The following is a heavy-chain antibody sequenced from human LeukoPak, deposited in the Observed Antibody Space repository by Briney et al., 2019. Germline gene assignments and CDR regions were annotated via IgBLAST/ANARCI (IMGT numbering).Heavy chain of an antibody. CDR3: ARDVDSDY. CDR2: INHSGST. J-gene: IGHJ4*02. Sequence: KASETLSLTCAVYGGSFSGYYWSWIRQPPGKGLEWIGEINHSGSTNYNPSLKSRVTISVDTSKNQFSLKLSSVTAADTAVYYCARDVDSDYWGQGTLVTVSS. CDR1: GGSFSGYY. V-gene: IGHV4-34*01.